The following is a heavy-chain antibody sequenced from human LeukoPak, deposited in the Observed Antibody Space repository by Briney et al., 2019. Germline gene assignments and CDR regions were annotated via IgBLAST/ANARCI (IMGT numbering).Heavy chain of an antibody. J-gene: IGHJ5*02. V-gene: IGHV3-23*01. CDR1: GVTFSSYV. CDR3: AKAPYSSGWYERFDP. CDR2: ISGSGGST. D-gene: IGHD6-19*01. Sequence: GGSLTLSCAASGVTFSSYVMSWVRQPPGKGLEWVSAISGSGGSTYYADSVKGRFTISRDNSKNTLYLQMNSLRAEDTAVYYCAKAPYSSGWYERFDPWGQGTLVTVSS.